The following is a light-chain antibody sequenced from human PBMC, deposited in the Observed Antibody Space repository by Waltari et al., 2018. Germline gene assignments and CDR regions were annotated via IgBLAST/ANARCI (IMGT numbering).Light chain of an antibody. Sequence: DIQMTQSPSSLSASVGDRVTITCRASQSISSLLNWYQQKPGKAPKLLIFAATTLQSGVPSRFSSSGSGTDFTLTISSLQPEDFATYYCQQSYSTVLLTFGGGTKVEIK. CDR2: AAT. CDR1: QSISSL. V-gene: IGKV1-39*01. J-gene: IGKJ4*01. CDR3: QQSYSTVLLT.